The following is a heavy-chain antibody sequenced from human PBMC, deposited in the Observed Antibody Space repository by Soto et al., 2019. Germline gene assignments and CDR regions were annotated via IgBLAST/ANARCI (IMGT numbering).Heavy chain of an antibody. D-gene: IGHD3-10*01. Sequence: QVQLVQSGAEVKKPGASVQVSCKASGYIFTSFGITWVRQAPGQGLEWMGWVSTYNGNTKYAQKLQGRVTMSTDTSTSTAYMELRSLRSDDTAVYYCTRGAGQGSGSYDWGQGTLVTVSS. CDR3: TRGAGQGSGSYD. J-gene: IGHJ4*02. V-gene: IGHV1-18*01. CDR1: GYIFTSFG. CDR2: VSTYNGNT.